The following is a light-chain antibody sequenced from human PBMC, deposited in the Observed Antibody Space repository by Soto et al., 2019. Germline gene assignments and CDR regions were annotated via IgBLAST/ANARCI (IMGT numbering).Light chain of an antibody. J-gene: IGKJ5*01. CDR3: QQHETLIT. V-gene: IGKV3-11*01. CDR1: QSVSSH. Sequence: EIVLTQSPATLSLSPGERATLSCRASQSVSSHLAWYQHKPGQAPRLLFYDASTRATGIPDRFSGSGSGTDFTLTISRLEPEDFAVYYCQQHETLITFGQGTRLEI. CDR2: DAS.